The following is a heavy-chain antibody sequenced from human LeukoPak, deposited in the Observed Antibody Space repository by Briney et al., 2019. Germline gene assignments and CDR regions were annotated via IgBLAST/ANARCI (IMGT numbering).Heavy chain of an antibody. J-gene: IGHJ6*03. CDR3: ARGRYYYDSGSYYKPYYYYYMDV. Sequence: ASVKVSCKASGGTFSSYAFTWVRQAPGQGLEWMGGIIPIFGTTNYAQTFQGRVTITADESTSTAYMELSSLRSEDTAVYYCARGRYYYDSGSYYKPYYYYYMDVWGKGTTVTISS. D-gene: IGHD3-10*01. CDR1: GGTFSSYA. V-gene: IGHV1-69*13. CDR2: IIPIFGTT.